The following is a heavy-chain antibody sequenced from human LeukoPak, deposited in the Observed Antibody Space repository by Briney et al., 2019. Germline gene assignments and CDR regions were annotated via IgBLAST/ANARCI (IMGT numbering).Heavy chain of an antibody. Sequence: GGSLRLSCVASGFTFSSYWMHWVRQDPRKGLEWLSSINGRGVNTYYSDAMKDRLTISGDNSKNTVYLQMKSLTTEDTAFYYCAKARDGYGVDTNDFWGQGTLVTVSS. V-gene: IGHV3-23*01. CDR3: AKARDGYGVDTNDF. CDR1: GFTFSSYW. J-gene: IGHJ4*02. D-gene: IGHD3-3*01. CDR2: INGRGVNT.